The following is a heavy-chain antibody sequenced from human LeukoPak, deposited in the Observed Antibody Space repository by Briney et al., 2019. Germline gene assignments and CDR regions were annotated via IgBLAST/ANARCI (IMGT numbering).Heavy chain of an antibody. D-gene: IGHD3-16*02. CDR3: ARHSESYDYVWGSYRLLFDY. CDR1: GGSISSSSYY. V-gene: IGHV4-39*01. CDR2: IYYSGST. J-gene: IGHJ4*02. Sequence: KPSETLSLTCTVSGGSISSSSYYWGWIRQPPGKGLEWIGSIYYSGSTYYNPSLKSRVTISVDTSKNQFSLKLSSVTAADTAVYYCARHSESYDYVWGSYRLLFDYWGQGTLVTVSS.